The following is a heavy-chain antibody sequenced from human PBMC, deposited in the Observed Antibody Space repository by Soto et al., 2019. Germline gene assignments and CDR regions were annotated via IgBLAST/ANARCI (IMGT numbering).Heavy chain of an antibody. J-gene: IGHJ4*01. D-gene: IGHD3-3*01. Sequence: GSLRLSCAASGFTFSSCWMHWVRRAPGEGLVWVSHIDPNGSPTHYADSVKGRFTISRDNAKNTLYLQMNNLRAEDTGVYYCESLSAPIDYWGHGTLVTVSS. V-gene: IGHV3-74*01. CDR2: IDPNGSPT. CDR3: ESLSAPIDY. CDR1: GFTFSSCW.